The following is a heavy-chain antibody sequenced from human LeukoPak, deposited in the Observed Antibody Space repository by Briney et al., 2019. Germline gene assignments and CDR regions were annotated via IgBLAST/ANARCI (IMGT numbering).Heavy chain of an antibody. CDR1: GFTFSSYG. CDR3: AKDRVVGGPGISDLPYYFDY. V-gene: IGHV3-23*01. CDR2: ISGSGGST. D-gene: IGHD3-22*01. J-gene: IGHJ4*02. Sequence: GGSLRLSCAASGFTFSSYGMSWVRQAPGKGLEWVSAISGSGGSTYYADSVKGRFTISRDNSKNTLYLQMNSLRAEDTAVYYCAKDRVVGGPGISDLPYYFDYWGQGTLVTVSS.